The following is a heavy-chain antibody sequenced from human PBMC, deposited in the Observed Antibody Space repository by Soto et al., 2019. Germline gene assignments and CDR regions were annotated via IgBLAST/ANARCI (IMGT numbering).Heavy chain of an antibody. V-gene: IGHV1-18*01. Sequence: QVQLVQSGAEVKKPGASVRVSCKASGYTFTSYGIGWVRQAPGQGLEWMGWISTDNDNTNYAQKFQGRVSMTTDSSTSTAYMELRSLRSEDTAVYYCARLPRTGLHLWFPEFFDYWGQGTLVTVSS. J-gene: IGHJ4*02. D-gene: IGHD5-18*01. CDR3: ARLPRTGLHLWFPEFFDY. CDR1: GYTFTSYG. CDR2: ISTDNDNT.